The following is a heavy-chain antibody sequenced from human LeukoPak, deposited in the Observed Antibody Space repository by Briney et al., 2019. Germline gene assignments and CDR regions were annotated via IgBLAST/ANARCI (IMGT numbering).Heavy chain of an antibody. CDR1: GGSISSYY. CDR2: IFTTGST. V-gene: IGHV4-4*07. J-gene: IGHJ4*02. CDR3: ARDYYYDNSGYRYFDY. D-gene: IGHD3-22*01. Sequence: SETLSLTCTVSGGSISSYYWSWIRQPAGKGLEWIGRIFTTGSTNYNPSLKSRVTMSVDTSKNQFSLKLNSMTAADTAVYYCARDYYYDNSGYRYFDYWGQGTLVTVSS.